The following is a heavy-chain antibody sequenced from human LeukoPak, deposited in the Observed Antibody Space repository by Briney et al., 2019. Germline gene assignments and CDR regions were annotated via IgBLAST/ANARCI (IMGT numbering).Heavy chain of an antibody. J-gene: IGHJ4*02. Sequence: EGSLRLSCAASGFTVSSNYMNWVRQAPGKGLEWVSVIYTDGSTYYADSVKGRFTISRDNSKNTLYLQMNSLRAEDTAVYYCARGTYSGYDWSFDYWGQGTLVTVSS. CDR2: IYTDGST. CDR1: GFTVSSNY. D-gene: IGHD5-12*01. V-gene: IGHV3-53*01. CDR3: ARGTYSGYDWSFDY.